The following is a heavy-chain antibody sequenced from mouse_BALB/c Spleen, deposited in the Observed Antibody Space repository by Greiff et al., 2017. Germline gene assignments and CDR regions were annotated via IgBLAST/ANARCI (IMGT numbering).Heavy chain of an antibody. CDR3: ARQLRGAMDY. Sequence: EVKLEESGGGLVQPGGSLNLSCAASGFDFSRYWMSWARQAPGKGQEWIGEINPGSSTINYTPSLKDKFIISRDNAKNTLYLQMSKVRSEDTALYYCARQLRGAMDYWGQGTSVTVSS. D-gene: IGHD1-1*01. CDR2: INPGSSTI. J-gene: IGHJ4*01. V-gene: IGHV4-2*02. CDR1: GFDFSRYW.